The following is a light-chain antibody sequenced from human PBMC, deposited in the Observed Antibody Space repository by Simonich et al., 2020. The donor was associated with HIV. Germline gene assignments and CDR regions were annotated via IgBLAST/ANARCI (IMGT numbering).Light chain of an antibody. J-gene: IGLJ2*01. Sequence: QSVLTQPPSVSGAPGQRVTISCTGSSSNIGAGYDVHWYQHLPRTAPKLLIDGNRNRPSGVPDRFSGSKSGNTASLTISGLQAEDEADYYCCSYAGSSVVFGGGTKLTVL. CDR3: CSYAGSSVV. V-gene: IGLV1-40*01. CDR2: GNR. CDR1: SSNIGAGYD.